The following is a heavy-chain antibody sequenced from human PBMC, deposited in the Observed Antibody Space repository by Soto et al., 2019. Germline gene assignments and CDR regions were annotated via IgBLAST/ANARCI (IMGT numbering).Heavy chain of an antibody. CDR1: GGTFSSYA. CDR2: IIPIFGTA. CDR3: ARGPYSSGWYVVYGMDV. D-gene: IGHD6-19*01. Sequence: EASVKVSCKASGGTFSSYAISWVRQAPGQGLEWMGGIIPIFGTANYAQKFQGRVTITADESTSTAYMELSSLRSEDTAMYYCARGPYSSGWYVVYGMDVWGQGTTVTVSS. J-gene: IGHJ6*02. V-gene: IGHV1-69*13.